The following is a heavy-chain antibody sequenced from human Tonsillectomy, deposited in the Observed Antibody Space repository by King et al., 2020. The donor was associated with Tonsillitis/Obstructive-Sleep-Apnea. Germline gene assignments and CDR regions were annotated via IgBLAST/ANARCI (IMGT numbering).Heavy chain of an antibody. Sequence: VQLVESGAEVKKPGASVKVSCTASEYIFTRYYIHWVRQAPGQGLKWMGRINPNSGETNYAQKFQGRVTMTRDTSINTAYMELTRLRSDDTVVYYCARESYGDPHFDLWGRGTLVTVSS. CDR1: EYIFTRYY. CDR3: ARESYGDPHFDL. V-gene: IGHV1-2*05. CDR2: INPNSGET. D-gene: IGHD4-17*01. J-gene: IGHJ2*01.